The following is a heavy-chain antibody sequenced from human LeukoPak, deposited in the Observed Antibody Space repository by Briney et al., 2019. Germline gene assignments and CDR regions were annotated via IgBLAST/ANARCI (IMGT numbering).Heavy chain of an antibody. V-gene: IGHV4-34*01. Sequence: KPSESLSLTCAVYGGSFSGYYWSWIRQPPGKGLEWIGEINHSGSTYYNPSLKSRVTISVDTSKNQFSLKLSSVTAADTAVYYCARRRGYSSSLGWFDPWGQGTLVTVSS. J-gene: IGHJ5*02. CDR2: INHSGST. CDR1: GGSFSGYY. CDR3: ARRRGYSSSLGWFDP. D-gene: IGHD6-13*01.